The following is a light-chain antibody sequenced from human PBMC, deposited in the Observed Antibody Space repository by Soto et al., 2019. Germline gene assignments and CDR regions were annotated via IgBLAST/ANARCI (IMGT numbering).Light chain of an antibody. CDR3: QQRSNWPRT. CDR1: QSVSSN. V-gene: IGKV3-11*01. Sequence: EIVMTQSPATLSVSPGERATLSCRASQSVSSNLAWYPQKPGQAPRLLIYDASNRATGIPARFSGSGSGTDFTLTISSLEPEDFAVYYCQQRSNWPRTFGQGTTGDIK. J-gene: IGKJ1*01. CDR2: DAS.